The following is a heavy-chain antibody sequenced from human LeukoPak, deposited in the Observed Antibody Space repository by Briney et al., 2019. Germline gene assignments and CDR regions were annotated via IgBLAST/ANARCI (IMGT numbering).Heavy chain of an antibody. CDR3: AKGSVVVAATPLAY. V-gene: IGHV3-23*01. Sequence: GGSLRLSCAASGFTFSSYAMSWVRQAPGKGLEWVSAISGSGGSTYYADSVKGRFAISRDNSKNTLYLQMNSLRAEDTAVYYCAKGSVVVAATPLAYWGQGTLVTVSS. J-gene: IGHJ4*02. D-gene: IGHD2-15*01. CDR1: GFTFSSYA. CDR2: ISGSGGST.